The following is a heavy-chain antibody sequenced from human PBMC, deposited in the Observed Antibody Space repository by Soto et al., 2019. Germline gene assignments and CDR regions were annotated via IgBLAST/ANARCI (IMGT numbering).Heavy chain of an antibody. D-gene: IGHD3-10*01. J-gene: IGHJ4*02. V-gene: IGHV3-23*01. CDR3: AKLPWFGEFQGRDY. Sequence: GGSLRLSCAASGFSFSSYTMSWVRQAPGKGLEWVSGISSGSGNTHYADSVKGRFTISRDNSKNTLYLQMNSLRAGDTAVYYCAKLPWFGEFQGRDYWGQGTPVTVSS. CDR1: GFSFSSYT. CDR2: ISSGSGNT.